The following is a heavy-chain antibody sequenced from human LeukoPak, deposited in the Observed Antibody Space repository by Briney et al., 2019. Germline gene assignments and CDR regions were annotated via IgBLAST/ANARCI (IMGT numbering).Heavy chain of an antibody. CDR2: IYYSGST. CDR1: GGSISSYY. CDR3: ARTSLDFGEFLDFDY. D-gene: IGHD3-10*01. Sequence: PSETLSLTCTASGGSISSYYWSWIRQPPGKGLEWIGYIYYSGSTNYNPSLKSRVTISVDTSKNQFSLKLSSVTAADTAVYYCARTSLDFGEFLDFDYWGQGTLVTVSS. J-gene: IGHJ4*02. V-gene: IGHV4-59*08.